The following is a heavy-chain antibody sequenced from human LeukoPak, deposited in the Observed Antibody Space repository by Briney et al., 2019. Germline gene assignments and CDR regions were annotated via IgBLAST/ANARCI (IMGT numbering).Heavy chain of an antibody. V-gene: IGHV4-59*01. J-gene: IGHJ5*02. Sequence: PSETLSLTCTVSGGSISSYYWSWIRQPPGKGLEWIAYIYYSGSTNYSPSLKSRVTISVDSSKNQFSLKLSSVTAADTAVYYCARGAVAGISDRWFDPWGQGTLVTVSS. CDR1: GGSISSYY. D-gene: IGHD6-19*01. CDR3: ARGAVAGISDRWFDP. CDR2: IYYSGST.